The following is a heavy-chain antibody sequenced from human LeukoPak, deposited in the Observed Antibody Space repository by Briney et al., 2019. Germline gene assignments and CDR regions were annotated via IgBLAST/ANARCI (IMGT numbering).Heavy chain of an antibody. D-gene: IGHD5-18*01. Sequence: GGSLRLSCAASGFTFSDYYMSWIRQAPGKGLEWVSYISSTSSYTNYADSVKGRFTISRDNAKNSLYLQMNSLRAEDTAVYYCARWNRGVIQLPDYWGQGTLVTVSS. CDR2: ISSTSSYT. CDR1: GFTFSDYY. V-gene: IGHV3-11*03. CDR3: ARWNRGVIQLPDY. J-gene: IGHJ4*02.